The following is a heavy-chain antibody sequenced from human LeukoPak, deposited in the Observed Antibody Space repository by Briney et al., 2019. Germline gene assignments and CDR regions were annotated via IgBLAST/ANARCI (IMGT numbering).Heavy chain of an antibody. CDR2: ISGSGGSP. Sequence: GGSLRLSCAASGFTFSSYATSWVRQAPGKGLEWVSAISGSGGSPYYADSVKGRFTISRDNSKNTLYLQMNSLRAEDTAVYYCAKIFHRYGLFDYWGQGTLVTVSS. J-gene: IGHJ4*02. CDR1: GFTFSSYA. D-gene: IGHD2/OR15-2a*01. CDR3: AKIFHRYGLFDY. V-gene: IGHV3-23*01.